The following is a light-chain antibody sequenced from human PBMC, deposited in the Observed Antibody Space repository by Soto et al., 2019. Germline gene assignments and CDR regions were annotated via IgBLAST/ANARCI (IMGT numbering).Light chain of an antibody. V-gene: IGKV3-20*01. J-gene: IGKJ4*01. CDR1: QSVGSSS. Sequence: EIVLTQSPGTLSVYPGGRATRSCGASQSVGSSSLAWYQQKPGQAPRLLIYGASSRATGIPDRFSGSGSGTDFTLTISRLEAEDSAVYYWQEYGSSALTFGGGTKVDIK. CDR3: QEYGSSALT. CDR2: GAS.